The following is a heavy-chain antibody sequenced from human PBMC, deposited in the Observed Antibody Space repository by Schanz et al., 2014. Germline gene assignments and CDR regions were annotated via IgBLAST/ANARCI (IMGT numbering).Heavy chain of an antibody. CDR2: INPYSGAT. CDR3: ARDQTGTTNWFDP. J-gene: IGHJ5*02. Sequence: QVQLVQSGAEVRKPGASVRVSCKASGYSFAAFFIHWVRQTPGQGLEWMGCINPYSGATYYAQKFQGRVTLTSDASLTTVYMEVHSLTSDDTAVFVCARDQTGTTNWFDPWGQGTLVTVSS. CDR1: GYSFAAFF. V-gene: IGHV1-2*02. D-gene: IGHD1-7*01.